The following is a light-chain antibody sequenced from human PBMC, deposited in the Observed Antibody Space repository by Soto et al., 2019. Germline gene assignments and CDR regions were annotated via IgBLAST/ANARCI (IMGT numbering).Light chain of an antibody. CDR3: QQYGSSPWT. J-gene: IGKJ1*01. CDR1: QSDSGNY. V-gene: IGKV3-20*01. CDR2: GAS. Sequence: EIVLTQSPGTLSLSPGERATLSCWASQSDSGNYLAWYQQKPGQAPRLLIYGASSRATGIPDRFSGSGSGTDYILSISSLEPEDFAVYYCQQYGSSPWTFGQGTKVDIK.